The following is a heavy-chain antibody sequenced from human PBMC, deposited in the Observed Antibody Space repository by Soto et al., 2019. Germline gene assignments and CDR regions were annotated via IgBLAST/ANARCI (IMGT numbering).Heavy chain of an antibody. CDR1: GYTFSDYY. J-gene: IGHJ6*03. CDR2: INPNSGDT. V-gene: IGHV1-2*06. CDR3: ARESGGATATLDYYYFYMDV. D-gene: IGHD5-12*01. Sequence: QVQLVQSGAEVKKPGASVTVSCKASGYTFSDYYLHWVRQAPGQGPEWMGRINPNSGDTKFAQKFQGRVTMTRDTSVRIAFMELTWLKPDDTAVYYCARESGGATATLDYYYFYMDVWGQGTTVTVSS.